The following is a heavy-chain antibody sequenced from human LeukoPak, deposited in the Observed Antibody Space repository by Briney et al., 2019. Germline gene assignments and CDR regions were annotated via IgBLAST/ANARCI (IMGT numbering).Heavy chain of an antibody. J-gene: IGHJ4*02. D-gene: IGHD3-3*02. CDR1: GDSISSYY. Sequence: PSETLSLTCTVSGDSISSYYWSWLRQPPGKGLEWIGFIYYSGSTKYNPSLKSRVTISRDTSKNQFSLKLSSVTAADTAVYYCARDAFGRSGFDYWGQGTLVTVSS. V-gene: IGHV4-59*01. CDR3: ARDAFGRSGFDY. CDR2: IYYSGST.